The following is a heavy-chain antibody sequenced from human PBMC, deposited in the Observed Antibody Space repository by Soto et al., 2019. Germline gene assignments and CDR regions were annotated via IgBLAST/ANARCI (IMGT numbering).Heavy chain of an antibody. CDR2: ISGSGGST. J-gene: IGHJ4*02. Sequence: EVQLLESGGGLVQPGGSLRLSCTASGFTFSNYAMSWVRQAPGKGLEWVSAISGSGGSTSYADSVKGRFTISRDSSINTLSLQMNSLRAEDTAIYFCVSRSGYCSGDSCPIYFDFWGQGTLVTVSS. D-gene: IGHD2-15*01. CDR1: GFTFSNYA. CDR3: VSRSGYCSGDSCPIYFDF. V-gene: IGHV3-23*01.